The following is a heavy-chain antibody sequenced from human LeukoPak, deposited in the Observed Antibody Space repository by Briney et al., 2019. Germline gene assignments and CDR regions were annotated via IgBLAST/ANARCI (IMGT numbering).Heavy chain of an antibody. V-gene: IGHV4-59*01. CDR1: GGSISSYY. CDR3: ARVGGSSDY. Sequence: PSETLSLTCTVSGGSISSYYWSWVRQPPGKGLEWIGYIHDSGSTDYNPSLRSRVTLSVDTSTNQFSLKLRSVTAADTAVYYCARVGGSSDYWGQGTLVTVSS. J-gene: IGHJ4*02. CDR2: IHDSGST. D-gene: IGHD1-26*01.